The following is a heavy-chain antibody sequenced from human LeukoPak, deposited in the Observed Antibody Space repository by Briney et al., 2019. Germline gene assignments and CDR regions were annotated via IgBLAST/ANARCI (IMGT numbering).Heavy chain of an antibody. Sequence: GGSLRLSCAVSGFTFSKYAMHWVRQAPGKGLEWVAVISYDGSNKYYADSVKGRFTISRDNSKNTLYLQMNSLRAEDTAVYYCARDQGAAGSFDYWGQGTLVTVSS. J-gene: IGHJ4*02. D-gene: IGHD6-13*01. CDR1: GFTFSKYA. V-gene: IGHV3-30-3*01. CDR3: ARDQGAAGSFDY. CDR2: ISYDGSNK.